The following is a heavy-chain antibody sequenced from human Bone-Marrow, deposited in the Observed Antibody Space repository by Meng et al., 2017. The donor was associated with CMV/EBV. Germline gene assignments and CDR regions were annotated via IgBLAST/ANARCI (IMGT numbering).Heavy chain of an antibody. CDR2: ISYEGSNQ. D-gene: IGHD3-3*01. J-gene: IGHJ6*02. CDR1: RFNFGIHP. V-gene: IGHV3-30*04. Sequence: GGSLRLSCAASRFNFGIHPMYWVRQAPGKGLEWVAVISYEGSNQDYADSVKGRFTISRDNSNNTLYLDMTSLRPEDTAVYYCARDGEVRFLEWLTTIRGMDVWGQGTTVTVSS. CDR3: ARDGEVRFLEWLTTIRGMDV.